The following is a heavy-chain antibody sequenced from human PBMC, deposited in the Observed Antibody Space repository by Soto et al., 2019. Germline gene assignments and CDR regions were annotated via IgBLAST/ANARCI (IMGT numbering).Heavy chain of an antibody. V-gene: IGHV3-21*01. CDR2: ISSSSRYI. CDR1: GFTFSTYS. Sequence: GGSLRLSCAASGFTFSTYSMNWVRQAPGAGLEWVSSISSSSRYIYYADSVKGRVTISRDNAKSSLYLQMNSLRAEDTAVYYCARDYSVSGSPVDYLGEGTVVTVSS. CDR3: ARDYSVSGSPVDY. D-gene: IGHD3-10*01. J-gene: IGHJ4*02.